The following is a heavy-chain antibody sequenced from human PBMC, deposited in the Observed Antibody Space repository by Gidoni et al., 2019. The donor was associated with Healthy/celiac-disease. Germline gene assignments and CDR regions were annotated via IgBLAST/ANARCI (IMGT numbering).Heavy chain of an antibody. V-gene: IGHV3-33*01. J-gene: IGHJ5*02. Sequence: QVQLVESGGGVVQPGRSLRLSCAASGFTFSSYGMHWVRQAPGKGLEWGAVIWYDGSNKYYADSVKGRFTISRDNSKNTLYLQMNSLRAEDTAVYYCARGRDFWSEPDPSRFDPWGQGTLVTVSS. D-gene: IGHD3-3*01. CDR1: GFTFSSYG. CDR2: IWYDGSNK. CDR3: ARGRDFWSEPDPSRFDP.